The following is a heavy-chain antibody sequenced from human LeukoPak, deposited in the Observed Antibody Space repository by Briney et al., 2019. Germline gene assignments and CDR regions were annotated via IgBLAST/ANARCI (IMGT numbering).Heavy chain of an antibody. CDR1: GFTFSSYW. Sequence: GGSLRLSCAASGFTFSSYWMTWVRQAPGKGLEWVANIKQDGSERYYVDSVKGRFTISRDNAKNSLHLQMNSLRAEDTAVYYCARVLYHFWSGPYYFDYWGQGTLVTVSS. CDR3: ARVLYHFWSGPYYFDY. V-gene: IGHV3-7*01. J-gene: IGHJ4*02. CDR2: IKQDGSER. D-gene: IGHD3-3*01.